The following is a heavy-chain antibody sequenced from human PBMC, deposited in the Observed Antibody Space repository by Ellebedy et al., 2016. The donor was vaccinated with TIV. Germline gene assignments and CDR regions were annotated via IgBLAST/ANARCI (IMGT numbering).Heavy chain of an antibody. CDR3: AKDPNGDYVGALDI. D-gene: IGHD4-17*01. J-gene: IGHJ3*02. V-gene: IGHV3-23*01. Sequence: PGGSLRLSCAASGFTFSSYAMSWVRQAPGKGLEWVSTISHTGSRTYYADSVEGRFTISRDNSKKTLYLQMNSLRAEDKAVYYCAKDPNGDYVGALDIWGQGTMVTVSS. CDR1: GFTFSSYA. CDR2: ISHTGSRT.